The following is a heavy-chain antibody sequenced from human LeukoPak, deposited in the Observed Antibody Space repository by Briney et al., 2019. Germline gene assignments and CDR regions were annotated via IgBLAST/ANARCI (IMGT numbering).Heavy chain of an antibody. D-gene: IGHD3-16*01. CDR2: INSSGGST. J-gene: IGHJ5*02. V-gene: IGHV3-23*01. CDR3: AKALYTSRWFDP. Sequence: GGSLRLSCAASGFTFSSYAMSWVRQPPGKGLEGVSAINSSGGSTYYADSVKGRFTISKDNSKNTLYLQMNRLREADTAVYYCAKALYTSRWFDPWGQGTLVTVSS. CDR1: GFTFSSYA.